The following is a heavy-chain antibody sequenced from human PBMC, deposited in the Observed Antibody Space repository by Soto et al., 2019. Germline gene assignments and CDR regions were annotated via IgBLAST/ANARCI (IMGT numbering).Heavy chain of an antibody. D-gene: IGHD3-10*01. CDR3: ARGGYVSGKPRRFDP. CDR1: GGSISSGGYY. V-gene: IGHV4-31*03. Sequence: PSETLSLTCTVSGGSISSGGYYWSWIRQHPGKGLEWIGYIYYSGSTYYNPSLKSRVTISVDTSKNQFSLKLSSVAAADRAVYYGARGGYVSGKPRRFDPWGQGTLVTVSS. J-gene: IGHJ5*02. CDR2: IYYSGST.